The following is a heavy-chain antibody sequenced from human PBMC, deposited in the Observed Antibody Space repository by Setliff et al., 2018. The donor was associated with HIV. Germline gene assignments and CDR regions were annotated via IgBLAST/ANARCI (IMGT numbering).Heavy chain of an antibody. Sequence: GSLRLSCAASGVTVSKNYMSWVRQAPGKGLEWASVIYTGGATFYADSVKARFTISRDNSRNTLYLQMNSLRAEDTAVYYCARSNLRRYGDPDWYFDLWGRGTLVTVS. CDR1: GVTVSKNY. CDR3: ARSNLRRYGDPDWYFDL. CDR2: IYTGGAT. V-gene: IGHV3-66*02. J-gene: IGHJ2*01. D-gene: IGHD4-17*01.